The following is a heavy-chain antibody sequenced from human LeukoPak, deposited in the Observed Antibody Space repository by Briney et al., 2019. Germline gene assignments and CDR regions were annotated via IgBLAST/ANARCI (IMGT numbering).Heavy chain of an antibody. D-gene: IGHD3-22*01. CDR3: ARGPRGYDTSGGP. CDR1: GFTFSSYW. Sequence: GGSLRLSCAASGFTFSSYWMSWVRQAPGKGLEWVANIKQDGSEKYYVDSVKGRFTISRDNAENSLYLQMNSLTAEDTAVYYCARGPRGYDTSGGPWGQGSLVTVSS. J-gene: IGHJ5*02. CDR2: IKQDGSEK. V-gene: IGHV3-7*01.